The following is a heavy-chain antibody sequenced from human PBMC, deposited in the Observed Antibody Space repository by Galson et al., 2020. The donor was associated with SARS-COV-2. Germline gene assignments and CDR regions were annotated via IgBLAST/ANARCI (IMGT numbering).Heavy chain of an antibody. D-gene: IGHD3-10*01. CDR2: IHWRGDTT. J-gene: IGHJ3*02. CDR3: ARVGSMVQGAYDAFDI. CDR1: GFTFDDYG. V-gene: IGHV3-20*04. Sequence: GGSLSLSCAASGFTFDDYGMTWVRQAPGKGLEWVSGIHWRGDTTGYADSVKGRFTISRDNAKNFLYLQMNSLRAEDTALYYCARVGSMVQGAYDAFDIWGQGTLVTVSS.